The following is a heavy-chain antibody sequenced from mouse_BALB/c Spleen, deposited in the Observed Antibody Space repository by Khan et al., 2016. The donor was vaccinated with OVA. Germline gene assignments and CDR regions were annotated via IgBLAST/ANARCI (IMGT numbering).Heavy chain of an antibody. CDR3: ARSNYDGRSLYFMDY. CDR1: GYTFTSYW. D-gene: IGHD1-1*01. J-gene: IGHJ4*01. CDR2: IAPGSGST. V-gene: IGHV1S41*01. Sequence: DLVKPGASMKLSCKASGYTFTSYWINWIKQRPGQGLEWIGRIAPGSGSTSYNAMFKDKATLTVHTSSSTAYIQLSSLSSEDSAVYFWARSNYDGRSLYFMDYWGQGTSVTVSS.